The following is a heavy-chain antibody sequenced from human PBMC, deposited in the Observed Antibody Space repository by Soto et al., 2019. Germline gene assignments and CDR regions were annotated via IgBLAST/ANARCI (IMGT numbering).Heavy chain of an antibody. V-gene: IGHV3-23*04. D-gene: IGHD6-6*01. Sequence: DVQVEESGGGLVQRGGSLRLSCAGSGFTFSNYAMTWVRQAPGKGLEWVSTTRSNGEYTYYADSVKGRFTVSRDNSQNALFLEMSSLRAEDTAVYYCAKESMSVAVSASRVYGMDVWGQGTTVTVSS. CDR3: AKESMSVAVSASRVYGMDV. CDR2: TRSNGEYT. CDR1: GFTFSNYA. J-gene: IGHJ6*02.